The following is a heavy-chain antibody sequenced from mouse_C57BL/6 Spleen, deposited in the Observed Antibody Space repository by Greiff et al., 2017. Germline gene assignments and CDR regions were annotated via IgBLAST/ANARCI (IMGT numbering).Heavy chain of an antibody. CDR1: GYTLSSYA. CDR3: ARDRDTTGEEGALDY. Sequence: DVKFVESGGGLAKPGGSLKLSCAASGYTLSSYAMHWVSQTPGKRLEWVASISDGSSYTYYHDNVKARSTFTRDKAKNNLYLQMSQLKSEDTAMYYCARDRDTTGEEGALDYWGQGTSVTVSS. V-gene: IGHV5-4*01. D-gene: IGHD1-1*01. CDR2: ISDGSSYT. J-gene: IGHJ4*01.